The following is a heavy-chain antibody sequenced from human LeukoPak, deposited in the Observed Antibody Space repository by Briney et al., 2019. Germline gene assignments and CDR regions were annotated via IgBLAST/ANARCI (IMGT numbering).Heavy chain of an antibody. CDR3: AKDSKSGWLSPDY. D-gene: IGHD6-19*01. CDR2: IQPNTGVT. CDR1: GYTFTDYY. Sequence: ASVKVSCKAFGYTFTDYYIHWLRQAPGQGPEWVGEIQPNTGVTLYAQRFQGRVTVTRDTSITTAYMELSSLTSDDTAIYYCAKDSKSGWLSPDYWGQGTQVTVSS. V-gene: IGHV1-2*02. J-gene: IGHJ4*02.